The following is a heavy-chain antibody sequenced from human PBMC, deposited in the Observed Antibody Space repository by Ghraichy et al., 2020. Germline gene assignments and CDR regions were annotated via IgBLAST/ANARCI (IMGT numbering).Heavy chain of an antibody. D-gene: IGHD2-21*02. V-gene: IGHV3-30*02. CDR2: IRYDGTSK. CDR1: GSFFSHYG. J-gene: IGHJ5*02. CDR3: AKGSSGEYCGADCMGRGHWFDL. Sequence: GGSLRLSCAASGSFFSHYGMHWVRQAPGKGLEWVASIRYDGTSKFYGDSVKGRFTISRDNSKKTLFLQVNSLTADDTAFYYCAKGSSGEYCGADCMGRGHWFDLWGQGTLVTVSS.